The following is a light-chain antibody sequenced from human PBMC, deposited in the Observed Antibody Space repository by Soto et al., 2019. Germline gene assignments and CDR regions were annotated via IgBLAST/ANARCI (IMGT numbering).Light chain of an antibody. V-gene: IGKV1-5*03. J-gene: IGKJ2*01. Sequence: DIQITQSPSTLSASVGDRVTITCRASQSISSWLAWYQQKPGKAPKLLIYEASNLQSGVPSRFSGSGSGTEFILTISSLQPDDFATYYCQQYNSYSYTFGQGTKVDIK. CDR2: EAS. CDR3: QQYNSYSYT. CDR1: QSISSW.